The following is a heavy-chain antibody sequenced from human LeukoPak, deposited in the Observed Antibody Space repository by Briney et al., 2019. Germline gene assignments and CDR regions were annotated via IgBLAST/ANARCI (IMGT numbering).Heavy chain of an antibody. Sequence: SETLSLTCAVYGGSFSGYYWSWIRQPPGKGLEWIGEITHSGSTNYNPSLKSRVTISADTSKNQFSLKLSSVTAADTAVYYCARAYYDYVWGSYRYAVGEYYFDYWGQGTLVTVSS. CDR3: ARAYYDYVWGSYRYAVGEYYFDY. CDR2: ITHSGST. CDR1: GGSFSGYY. D-gene: IGHD3-16*02. V-gene: IGHV4-34*01. J-gene: IGHJ4*02.